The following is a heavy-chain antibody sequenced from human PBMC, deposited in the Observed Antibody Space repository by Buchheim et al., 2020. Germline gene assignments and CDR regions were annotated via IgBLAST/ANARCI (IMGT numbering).Heavy chain of an antibody. V-gene: IGHV3-23*01. CDR2: ISGSGGST. Sequence: EVQLLESGGGLVQPGGSLRLSCAASGFTFSSYAMSWVRQAPGKGLEWVSAISGSGGSTYYEDSVKGRFTISRDNSKNTRYLQMNSLRAEDTAVYYCAKGAGITMIVVVITYFDYWGQGTL. CDR3: AKGAGITMIVVVITYFDY. J-gene: IGHJ4*02. D-gene: IGHD3-22*01. CDR1: GFTFSSYA.